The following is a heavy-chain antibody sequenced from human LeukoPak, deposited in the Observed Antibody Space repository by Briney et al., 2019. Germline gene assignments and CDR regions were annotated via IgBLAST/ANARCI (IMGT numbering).Heavy chain of an antibody. CDR2: IKQDGSEK. J-gene: IGHJ4*02. CDR1: GFTFSSYW. CDR3: ARVSYYYGSGSYRPTAVYYFDY. Sequence: GGSLRLSCAASGFTFSSYWMTWVRQAPGKGLEWVANIKQDGSEKYYADSVKGRFTISRDNAKNTLYLQMNSLRAEDTAVYYCARVSYYYGSGSYRPTAVYYFDYWGQGTLVTVSS. V-gene: IGHV3-7*04. D-gene: IGHD3-10*01.